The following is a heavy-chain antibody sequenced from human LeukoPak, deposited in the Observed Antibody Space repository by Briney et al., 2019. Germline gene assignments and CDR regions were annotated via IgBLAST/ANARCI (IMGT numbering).Heavy chain of an antibody. V-gene: IGHV4-30-2*01. CDR2: IYHSGST. J-gene: IGHJ4*02. D-gene: IGHD2-15*01. Sequence: SETLSLTCAVSGGSISSGGYSWSWIRQPPGKGLEWIGYIYHSGSTYYNPSLKSRVTISVDRSKNQFSLKLSSVTAADTAVYYCARDRWWLDYWGQGTLVTVSS. CDR1: GGSISSGGYS. CDR3: ARDRWWLDY.